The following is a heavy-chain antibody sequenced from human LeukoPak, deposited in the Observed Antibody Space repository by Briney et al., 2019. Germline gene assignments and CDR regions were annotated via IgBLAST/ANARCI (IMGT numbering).Heavy chain of an antibody. J-gene: IGHJ4*02. V-gene: IGHV3-23*01. CDR1: GFTFSSYA. Sequence: GGSLRLSCAASGFTFSSYAMNWVRQAPGKGLEWVSYISSSGSSTYYADSVKGRFTISRDNSKNTLYLQMNSLRAEDTAVYYCAKEASGWIAAGYYFDYWGQGTLVTVSS. CDR3: AKEASGWIAAGYYFDY. D-gene: IGHD6-13*01. CDR2: ISSSGSST.